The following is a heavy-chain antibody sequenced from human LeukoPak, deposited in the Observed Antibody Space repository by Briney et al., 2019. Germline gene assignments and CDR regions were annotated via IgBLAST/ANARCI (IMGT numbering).Heavy chain of an antibody. D-gene: IGHD3-9*01. CDR2: ISGSGGST. CDR1: GFTFSSYA. J-gene: IGHJ4*02. CDR3: AMILTGYYSNDY. V-gene: IGHV3-23*01. Sequence: GGSLRLSCAASGFTFSSYAMSWVRQAPGKGLEWVSAISGSGGSTYYADSVKGRFTISRDNAKNTLYLQMNSLRAEDTAVYYCAMILTGYYSNDYWGQGTLVTVSS.